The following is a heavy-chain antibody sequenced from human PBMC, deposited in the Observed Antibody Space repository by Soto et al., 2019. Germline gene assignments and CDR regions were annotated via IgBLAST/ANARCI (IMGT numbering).Heavy chain of an antibody. CDR1: GFTFNTHA. V-gene: IGHV3-23*01. CDR3: ARYIRGPTVYYFDF. D-gene: IGHD1-1*01. CDR2: ISGSGDT. Sequence: PGGSLRLSCAASGFTFNTHAMSWVRQAPGKGLEWVSGISGSGDTYYADSVKGRFTISRDNSKDTVDLQMNGLRAEDTAVYYCARYIRGPTVYYFDFWGPGVLVTVSS. J-gene: IGHJ4*02.